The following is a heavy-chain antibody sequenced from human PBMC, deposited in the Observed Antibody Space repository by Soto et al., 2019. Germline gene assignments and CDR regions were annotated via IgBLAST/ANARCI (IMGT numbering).Heavy chain of an antibody. Sequence: QVQLVESGGGVVQPGRSLRLSCAASGFTFSSYAMHWVRQAPGKGLEWVAVISYDGSNKYYADSVKGRFTISRDNSKNTLYLQTNSLRAEDTAVYYCARDYLIAVVLPQSPNWFDPWGQGTLVTVSS. V-gene: IGHV3-30-3*01. CDR2: ISYDGSNK. J-gene: IGHJ5*02. CDR1: GFTFSSYA. CDR3: ARDYLIAVVLPQSPNWFDP. D-gene: IGHD6-19*01.